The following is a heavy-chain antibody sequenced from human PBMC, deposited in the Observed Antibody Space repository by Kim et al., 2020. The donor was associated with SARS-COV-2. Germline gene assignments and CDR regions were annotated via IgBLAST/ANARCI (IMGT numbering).Heavy chain of an antibody. CDR3: AKELRLGAGVSIGMDV. J-gene: IGHJ6*02. V-gene: IGHV3-33*06. Sequence: GGSLRLSCAASGFTFSSYGMHWVRQAPGKGLEWVAVIWYDGSNKYYADSVKGRFTISRDNSKNTLYLQMNSLRAEDTAVYYCAKELRLGAGVSIGMDVWGQGTTVTVSS. D-gene: IGHD5-12*01. CDR2: IWYDGSNK. CDR1: GFTFSSYG.